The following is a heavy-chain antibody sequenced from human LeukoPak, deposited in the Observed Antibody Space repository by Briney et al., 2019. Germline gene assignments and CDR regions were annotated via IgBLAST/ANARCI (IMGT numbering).Heavy chain of an antibody. V-gene: IGHV4-4*07. CDR1: GGSISSYY. J-gene: IGHJ4*02. CDR2: IYTSGST. D-gene: IGHD2-2*02. Sequence: PSETLSLTCTVSGGSISSYYWGWIRQPAGKGLEWIGRIYTSGSTNYNPSLKSRVTMSVDTSKNQFSLKLSSVTAADTAVYYCARVCSSTSCYRGFDYWGQGTLVTVSS. CDR3: ARVCSSTSCYRGFDY.